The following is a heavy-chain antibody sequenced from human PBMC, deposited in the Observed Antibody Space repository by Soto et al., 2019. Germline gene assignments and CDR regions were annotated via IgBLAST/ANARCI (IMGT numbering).Heavy chain of an antibody. Sequence: PGGSLRLSCAASGFTFSSYSMNWVRQAPGKGLEWVSYISSSSSTIYYADSVKGRFTISRDNAKNSLYLQMNSLRDEDTAVYYCARSGLAGTVWRHVGMDVWGQGTTVTVSS. J-gene: IGHJ6*02. CDR1: GFTFSSYS. CDR2: ISSSSSTI. V-gene: IGHV3-48*02. D-gene: IGHD6-19*01. CDR3: ARSGLAGTVWRHVGMDV.